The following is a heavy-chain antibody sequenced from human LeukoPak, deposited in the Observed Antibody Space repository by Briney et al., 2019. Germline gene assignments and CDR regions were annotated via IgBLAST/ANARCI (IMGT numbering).Heavy chain of an antibody. Sequence: GGSLRLSCAASGFTFSSSAMSWVRQAPGKGLEWVSAISGSGHSTYYADSVKGRFTVSRDNSKNTLYLQMNSLRAEDTAVYYCAKDPRGYCGGDCNDYWGQGTLVTVSS. V-gene: IGHV3-23*01. D-gene: IGHD2-21*02. CDR2: ISGSGHST. CDR3: AKDPRGYCGGDCNDY. J-gene: IGHJ4*02. CDR1: GFTFSSSA.